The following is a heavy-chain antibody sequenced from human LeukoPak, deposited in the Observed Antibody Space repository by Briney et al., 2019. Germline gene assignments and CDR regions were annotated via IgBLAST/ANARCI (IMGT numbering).Heavy chain of an antibody. J-gene: IGHJ6*03. D-gene: IGHD3-3*01. Sequence: ASVKVSCKASGYTFTSYGISWVRQAPGQGLEWMGWISAYNGNTNYAQKLQGRVTMTTDTSTSTAYMELRSLRSDDTAVYYCARGNVGPQFWYYYYYMDVWGKGTTVTVSS. CDR3: ARGNVGPQFWYYYYYMDV. CDR2: ISAYNGNT. V-gene: IGHV1-18*01. CDR1: GYTFTSYG.